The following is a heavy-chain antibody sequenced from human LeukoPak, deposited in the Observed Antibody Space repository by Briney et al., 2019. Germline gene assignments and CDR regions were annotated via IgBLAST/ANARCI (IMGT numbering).Heavy chain of an antibody. CDR3: ARRIHDYGDYLPTGIFDY. J-gene: IGHJ4*02. V-gene: IGHV4-34*01. Sequence: PSETLSLTCAVYGGSFSGYYWSWIRQPPGKGLEWIGEINHSGSTNCNPSLKSRVTISVDTSKNQFSLKLSSVTAADTAVYYCARRIHDYGDYLPTGIFDYWGQGTLVTVSS. CDR2: INHSGST. CDR1: GGSFSGYY. D-gene: IGHD4-17*01.